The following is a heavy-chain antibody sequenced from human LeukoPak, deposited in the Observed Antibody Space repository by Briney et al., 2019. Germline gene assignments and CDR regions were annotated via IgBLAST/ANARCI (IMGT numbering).Heavy chain of an antibody. CDR1: GGTFSSYA. J-gene: IGHJ4*02. CDR3: ARSRNKITFGGVIVQSLDY. CDR2: IIPILGIA. D-gene: IGHD3-16*02. V-gene: IGHV1-69*04. Sequence: SVKVSCKASGGTFSSYAISWVRQAPGQGLEWMGRIIPILGIANYAQKFQGRVTITADKSTSTAYMELSSLRSEDTAVYYCARSRNKITFGGVIVQSLDYWGQGTLVIVSS.